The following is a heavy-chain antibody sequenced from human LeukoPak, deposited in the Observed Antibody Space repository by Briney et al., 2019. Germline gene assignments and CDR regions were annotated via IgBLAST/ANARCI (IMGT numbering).Heavy chain of an antibody. Sequence: SGTLSLTCAVSGGSISSSNWWSWVRQPPGKGLEWIWEIYHSRITNYNPSLKSLVTISVDKSKNQFSLKLSSVTAADTAVYDCARDLDTAMAPGYFDYWGQGTQVTVSS. J-gene: IGHJ4*02. V-gene: IGHV4-4*02. D-gene: IGHD5-18*01. CDR1: GGSISSSNW. CDR3: ARDLDTAMAPGYFDY. CDR2: IYHSRIT.